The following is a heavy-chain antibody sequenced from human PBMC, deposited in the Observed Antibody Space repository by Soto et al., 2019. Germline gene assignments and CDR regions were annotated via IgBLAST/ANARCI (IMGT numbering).Heavy chain of an antibody. CDR2: IYTSGST. CDR1: GGSISSYY. J-gene: IGHJ4*02. CDR3: AIENSSGYYRAEDF. D-gene: IGHD3-22*01. V-gene: IGHV4-4*07. Sequence: SETLSLTCTVSGGSISSYYWSWIRQPAGKGLEWIGRIYTSGSTNYNPSLKSRVTMSVDTSKNQFSLKLSSVTAADTAVYYCAIENSSGYYRAEDFWGQGTLVTRLL.